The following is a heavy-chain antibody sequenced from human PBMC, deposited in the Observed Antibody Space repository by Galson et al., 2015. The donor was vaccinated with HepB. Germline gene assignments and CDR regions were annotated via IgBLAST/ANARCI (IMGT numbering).Heavy chain of an antibody. J-gene: IGHJ4*02. CDR1: GFTFSSYA. D-gene: IGHD6-13*01. CDR2: ISYDGSNK. V-gene: IGHV3-30*04. CDR3: ARDLGMWRASSSWGALGY. Sequence: SLRLSCAASGFTFSSYAMHWVRQAPGKGLEWVAVISYDGSNKYYADSVKGRFTISRDNSKNTLYLQMNSLRAEDTAVYYCARDLGMWRASSSWGALGYWGQGTLVTVSS.